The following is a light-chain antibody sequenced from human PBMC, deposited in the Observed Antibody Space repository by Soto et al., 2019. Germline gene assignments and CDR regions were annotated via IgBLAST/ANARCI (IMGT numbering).Light chain of an antibody. CDR1: QSLSGW. Sequence: IHMTQSPSTLSASVWDIGTLTWRASQSLSGWLAWYQQKPGKAPNLLIYDTSTLKSGVPSRFSGSGSGTDFTLTISSLQPEDFATYYCQQYNSYSRTFGQGTKVDIK. CDR3: QQYNSYSRT. CDR2: DTS. V-gene: IGKV1-5*01. J-gene: IGKJ1*01.